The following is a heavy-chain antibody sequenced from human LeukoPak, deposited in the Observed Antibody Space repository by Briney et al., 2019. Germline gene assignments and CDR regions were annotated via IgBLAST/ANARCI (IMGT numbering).Heavy chain of an antibody. CDR2: IYYSGST. J-gene: IGHJ3*02. D-gene: IGHD2-2*01. Sequence: PSETLSLTCTVSGGSISSGDYYWSWIRQPPGKGLEWIGYIYYSGSTYHNPSLKSRVTISVDTSKNQFSLKLSSVTAADTAVYYCARRGIGYCSSTSCPNAFDIWGQGTMVTVSS. CDR3: ARRGIGYCSSTSCPNAFDI. CDR1: GGSISSGDYY. V-gene: IGHV4-30-4*08.